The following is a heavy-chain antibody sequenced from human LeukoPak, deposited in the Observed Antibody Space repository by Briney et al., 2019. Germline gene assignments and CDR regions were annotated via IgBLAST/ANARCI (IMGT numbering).Heavy chain of an antibody. CDR2: INHSGST. J-gene: IGHJ4*02. V-gene: IGHV4-34*01. CDR3: ARCNNFDSSGYSFDY. CDR1: GGSFSLYY. Sequence: SETLSPTCAVYGGSFSLYYWSWIRQPPGKGLEWIGEINHSGSTNYNPSLKSRVAISVDASTNHFSLKLSSVTAADTAVYYCARCNNFDSSGYSFDYWGPGTLVTVSS. D-gene: IGHD3-22*01.